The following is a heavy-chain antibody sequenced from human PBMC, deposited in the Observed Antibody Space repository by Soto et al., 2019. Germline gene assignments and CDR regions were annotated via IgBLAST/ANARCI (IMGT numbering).Heavy chain of an antibody. CDR3: ARELPYYYDSSGYPTYWFDP. CDR1: GFTFSHYG. Sequence: GGSLILSCVASGFTFSHYGIHWVRQAPGKGLEWVAVISYDESKKYYADSVKGRFTISRDNSKNTLYLQMNSLRAEDTAVYYCARELPYYYDSSGYPTYWFDPWGQGTLVTVSS. J-gene: IGHJ5*02. D-gene: IGHD3-22*01. V-gene: IGHV3-30*03. CDR2: ISYDESKK.